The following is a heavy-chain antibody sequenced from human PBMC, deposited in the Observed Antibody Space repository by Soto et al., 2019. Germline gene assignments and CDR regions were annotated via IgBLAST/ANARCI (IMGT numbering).Heavy chain of an antibody. Sequence: SETLSLTCNVSGDSISSVHKYWSWVRQPPGKGLEWIGYVFSSGTTYYNPSLKGRVSISLDKSEDQLYLKCDPVTDADSAVYYRARVPSPFDYYYAMEVWDQVTTLTVSS. CDR1: GDSISSVHKY. D-gene: IGHD3-10*01. J-gene: IGHJ6*02. CDR2: VFSSGTT. V-gene: IGHV4-30-4*01. CDR3: ARVPSPFDYYYAMEV.